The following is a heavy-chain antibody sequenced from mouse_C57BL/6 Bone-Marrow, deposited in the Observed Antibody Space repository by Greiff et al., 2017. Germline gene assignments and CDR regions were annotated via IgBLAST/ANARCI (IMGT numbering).Heavy chain of an antibody. CDR3: ARYTGGLAY. Sequence: EVNLVESGGGLVQPGGSLSLSCAASGFTFTDYYMSWVRQPPGKALEWLGFIRNKANGYTTEYSASVKGRFTISRDNSQSILYLQMNALRAEDSATYYCARYTGGLAYWGQGTLVTVSA. CDR1: GFTFTDYY. V-gene: IGHV7-3*01. J-gene: IGHJ3*01. CDR2: IRNKANGYTT.